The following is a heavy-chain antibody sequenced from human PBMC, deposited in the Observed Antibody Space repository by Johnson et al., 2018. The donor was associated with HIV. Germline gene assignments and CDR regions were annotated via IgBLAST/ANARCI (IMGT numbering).Heavy chain of an antibody. J-gene: IGHJ3*02. Sequence: QVQLMESGGGVVQPGGSLRLSCAASRFTFSTYGMHWVRQAPAKGLEWVAFIRYDGSTQYYADSVKGRFTISRDNSKNTLYLQMNSLRAEDTAVYYCARDGTSRGGAFDIWGQGTMVTVSS. CDR3: ARDGTSRGGAFDI. V-gene: IGHV3-30*02. D-gene: IGHD6-13*01. CDR1: RFTFSTYG. CDR2: IRYDGSTQ.